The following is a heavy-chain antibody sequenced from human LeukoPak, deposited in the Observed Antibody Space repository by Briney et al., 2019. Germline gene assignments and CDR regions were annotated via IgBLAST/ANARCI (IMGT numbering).Heavy chain of an antibody. J-gene: IGHJ6*04. CDR1: GDSINSGPYY. Sequence: SETLSLTCTVSGDSINSGPYYWTWLGQSAGKGLEWIGRIFSIGTTTYNPSLKSRVSISLDTSKNHFSLNLSSVTAADAAIYYCVREGFIYMDVWDKGTTVTVSS. V-gene: IGHV4-61*02. CDR3: VREGFIYMDV. D-gene: IGHD3-10*01. CDR2: IFSIGTT.